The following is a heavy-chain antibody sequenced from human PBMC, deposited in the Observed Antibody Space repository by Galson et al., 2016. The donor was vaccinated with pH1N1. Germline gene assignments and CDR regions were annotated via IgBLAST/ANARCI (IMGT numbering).Heavy chain of an antibody. Sequence: TLSLTCTVSGGAISSGGYYWSWIRQHPGKGLEWIGYIYYTGSHYDNPSLKSRVIIPVDTSKNQVSLNLSSVTAADTAVYYCVRAYYDSSPRNWFDPWGQGTLVTVSS. CDR2: IYYTGSH. CDR3: VRAYYDSSPRNWFDP. D-gene: IGHD3-22*01. V-gene: IGHV4-31*03. CDR1: GGAISSGGYY. J-gene: IGHJ5*02.